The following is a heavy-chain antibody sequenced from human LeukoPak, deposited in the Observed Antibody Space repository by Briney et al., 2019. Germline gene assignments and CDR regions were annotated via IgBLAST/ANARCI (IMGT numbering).Heavy chain of an antibody. Sequence: PGGSLRLSRAASGFTFSSYSMNWVRQAPGKGLEWVSSISSSSSYIYYADSVKGRFTISRDNAKNSLYLQMNSLRAEDTAVYYCAREFDYGGKDYYYYMDVWGKGTTVTVSS. CDR1: GFTFSSYS. J-gene: IGHJ6*03. CDR2: ISSSSSYI. D-gene: IGHD4-23*01. CDR3: AREFDYGGKDYYYYMDV. V-gene: IGHV3-21*01.